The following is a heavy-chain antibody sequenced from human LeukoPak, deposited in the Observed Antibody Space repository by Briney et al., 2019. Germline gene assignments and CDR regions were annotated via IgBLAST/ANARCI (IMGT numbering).Heavy chain of an antibody. CDR1: GGTFSSYA. D-gene: IGHD3-3*01. CDR3: ARTDYDFWSGNTGGAFDI. J-gene: IGHJ3*02. V-gene: IGHV1-69*05. CDR2: IIPIFGTA. Sequence: SAKVSCKASGGTFSSYAISWVRQAPGQGLEWMGRIIPIFGTANYAQKFQGRVTITTDESTSTAYMELSSLRSEDTAVYYCARTDYDFWSGNTGGAFDIWGQGTMVTVSS.